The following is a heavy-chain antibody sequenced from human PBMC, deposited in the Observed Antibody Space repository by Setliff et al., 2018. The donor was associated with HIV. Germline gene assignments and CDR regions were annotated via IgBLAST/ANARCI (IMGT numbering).Heavy chain of an antibody. Sequence: SETLSLTCTVFGGSISSGSDYWSWIRQPAGKGLEWIGQIHISGTANYNPSLKSRVTISIDTSKHQFSLKLTSVTAADTAVYYCARDVMEWFGNYFDNWGQGALVTVSS. V-gene: IGHV4-61*09. J-gene: IGHJ4*02. CDR2: IHISGTA. CDR1: GGSISSGSDY. CDR3: ARDVMEWFGNYFDN. D-gene: IGHD3-3*01.